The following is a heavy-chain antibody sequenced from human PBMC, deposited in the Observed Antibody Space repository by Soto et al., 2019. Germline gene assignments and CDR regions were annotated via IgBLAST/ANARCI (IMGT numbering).Heavy chain of an antibody. CDR2: LYYSGST. CDR3: ARERPDGSRLDP. CDR1: GGSISSGDYY. D-gene: IGHD6-13*01. Sequence: QVQLQESGPGLVKPSQTLSLTCTVSGGSISSGDYYWSWIRQPPGKGLEWIGDLYYSGSTSYNPSLTSRVTISVATSKTHFSLKLRSVTAADTAVYYCARERPDGSRLDPWGQGTLVTVSS. J-gene: IGHJ5*02. V-gene: IGHV4-30-4*01.